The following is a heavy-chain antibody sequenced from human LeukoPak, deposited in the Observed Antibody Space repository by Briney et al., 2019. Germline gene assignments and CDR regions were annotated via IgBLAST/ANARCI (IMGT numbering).Heavy chain of an antibody. CDR3: AKDRHGELLYDAFDI. J-gene: IGHJ3*02. D-gene: IGHD3-10*01. CDR1: GFTFDDYA. Sequence: GGSLRLSCAASGFTFDDYAMHWVRQAPGKGLEWVSGISWNSGSIGYADSVKGRFTISRDNAKNSLYLQMNSLRAEDTALYYCAKDRHGELLYDAFDIWGQGTMVTVSS. CDR2: ISWNSGSI. V-gene: IGHV3-9*01.